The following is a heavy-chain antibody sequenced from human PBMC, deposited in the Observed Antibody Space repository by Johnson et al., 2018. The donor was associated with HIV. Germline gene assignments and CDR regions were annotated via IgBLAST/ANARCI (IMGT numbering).Heavy chain of an antibody. Sequence: QVQLVESGGGLVKPGKSLRLSCAASGFSFSDYYMSWIRQAPGKGLEWVSFISSSGSTIYYADSVKGRFTISRDNAKNSLYLQMNSLRAEDTAVYYCARDRAPVYSSSSSPFDAFDIWGQGTVVTVSS. CDR3: ARDRAPVYSSSSSPFDAFDI. CDR2: ISSSGSTI. D-gene: IGHD6-6*01. J-gene: IGHJ3*02. V-gene: IGHV3-11*04. CDR1: GFSFSDYY.